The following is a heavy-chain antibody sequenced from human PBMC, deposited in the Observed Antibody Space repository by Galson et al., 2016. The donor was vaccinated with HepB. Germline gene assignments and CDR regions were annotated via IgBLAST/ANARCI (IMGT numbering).Heavy chain of an antibody. Sequence: SVKVSCKASGYTFTTYAMYWVRQAPGQRLEWMGWINAANGDTKYSQKLQGRGTITWDTSANTAYMELSSLRSEDTAVYYCARAVWLPLSGMDVWGQGTTVTVSS. D-gene: IGHD3-10*01. CDR1: GYTFTTYA. CDR3: ARAVWLPLSGMDV. J-gene: IGHJ6*02. CDR2: INAANGDT. V-gene: IGHV1-3*01.